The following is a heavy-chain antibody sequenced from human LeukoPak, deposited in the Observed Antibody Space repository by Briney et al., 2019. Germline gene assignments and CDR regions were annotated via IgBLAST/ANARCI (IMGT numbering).Heavy chain of an antibody. J-gene: IGHJ6*03. CDR3: ARADGIAVARDYYYTDV. V-gene: IGHV3-33*01. Sequence: PVGSLRLSCAASAFTFSSYGMHWVRQAPGKGLEWVAVIWYDGSNKYYADSVKGRFTISRDNSKNSLYLQMNSLRAEDTAVYYCARADGIAVARDYYYTDVCGKGTTVTVSS. CDR2: IWYDGSNK. CDR1: AFTFSSYG. D-gene: IGHD6-19*01.